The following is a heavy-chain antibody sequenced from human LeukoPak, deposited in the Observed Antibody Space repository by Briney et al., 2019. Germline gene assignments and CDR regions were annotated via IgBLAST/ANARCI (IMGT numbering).Heavy chain of an antibody. D-gene: IGHD3-10*01. CDR1: GGSISSSSYY. J-gene: IGHJ6*03. V-gene: IGHV4-39*07. CDR2: IYYSGST. CDR3: ARGRTMVRGVIPYYMDV. Sequence: SETLSLTCTVSGGSISSSSYYWGWIRQPPGKGLEWIGSIYYSGSTYYNPSLKSRVTISVDTSKNQFSLKLSSVTAADTAVYYCARGRTMVRGVIPYYMDVWGKGTTVTVSS.